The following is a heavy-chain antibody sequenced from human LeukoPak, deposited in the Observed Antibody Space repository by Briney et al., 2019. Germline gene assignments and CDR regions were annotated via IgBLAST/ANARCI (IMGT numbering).Heavy chain of an antibody. CDR2: INHSGST. CDR1: GGSISSYY. D-gene: IGHD3-22*01. V-gene: IGHV4-34*01. Sequence: SETLSLTCTVSGGSISSYYWSWIRQPPWKGLEWIGEINHSGSTNYNPSLKSRVTISVDTSKNQFSLKLSSVTAADTAVYYCARVPYYYDSSGYYWGQGTLVTVSS. CDR3: ARVPYYYDSSGYY. J-gene: IGHJ4*02.